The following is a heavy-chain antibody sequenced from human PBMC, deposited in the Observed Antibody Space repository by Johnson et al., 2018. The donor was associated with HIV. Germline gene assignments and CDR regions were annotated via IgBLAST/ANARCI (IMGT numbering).Heavy chain of an antibody. J-gene: IGHJ3*02. V-gene: IGHV3-11*04. CDR3: ARGEQWLVPDSEDAFDI. Sequence: QVQLVESGGGLVKPGGSLRLSCAASGFTFSDYYMSWIRQAPGKGLEWISYISSSGDTTHYADSVKGRFTISRDNSKNSLYLQMNSLRVEDTGVYYCARGEQWLVPDSEDAFDIWGQGTMVTVSS. CDR1: GFTFSDYY. D-gene: IGHD6-19*01. CDR2: ISSSGDTT.